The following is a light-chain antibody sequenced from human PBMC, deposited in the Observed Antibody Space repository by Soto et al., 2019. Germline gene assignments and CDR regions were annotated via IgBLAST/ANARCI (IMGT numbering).Light chain of an antibody. CDR1: QDISNY. V-gene: IGKV1-33*01. Sequence: DIQMTQSPSSLSASVGDRVTITCQASQDISNYLNWYQQKAGKAPKLLIYAANNLETGVPSRFSGSGSGTDFTFTISSLQPEDIATYYCQQYNGLPFTFGPGTKVDIQ. CDR3: QQYNGLPFT. J-gene: IGKJ3*01. CDR2: AAN.